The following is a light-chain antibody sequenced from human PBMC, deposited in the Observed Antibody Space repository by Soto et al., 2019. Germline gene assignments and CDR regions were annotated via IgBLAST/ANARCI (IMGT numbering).Light chain of an antibody. J-gene: IGKJ1*01. Sequence: EIVLTQSPGTLSLSPGERATLSCRASQSVRSSYLAWYQQKPGQAPRLLIYGASTRATDIPARFSGSGSATEFTLTISSLQSEDFAVYYCQQYNNWPWTFGQGTKVDIK. CDR2: GAS. V-gene: IGKV3-15*01. CDR3: QQYNNWPWT. CDR1: QSVRSSY.